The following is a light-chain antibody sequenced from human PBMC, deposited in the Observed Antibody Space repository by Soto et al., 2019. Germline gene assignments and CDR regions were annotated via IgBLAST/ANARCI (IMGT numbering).Light chain of an antibody. CDR1: QSVNSNY. CDR3: QQYDKSPWT. Sequence: EIVLTQSPGTLSLSPGEGATLSCRASQSVNSNYLAWCQQKPGQAPRLLIYSTSNRATGIPDRFSGSGSGTDFTLTISRLEPEDCVVYYCQQYDKSPWTFGQGTKVEIK. V-gene: IGKV3-20*01. J-gene: IGKJ1*01. CDR2: STS.